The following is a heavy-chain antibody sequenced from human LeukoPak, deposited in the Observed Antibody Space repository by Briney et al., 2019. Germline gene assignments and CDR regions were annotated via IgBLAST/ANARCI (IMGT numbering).Heavy chain of an antibody. CDR1: GYTFTSYG. J-gene: IGHJ4*02. CDR3: AREKGCSSTSCRNPNKGIGFDY. CDR2: ISAYNGNT. Sequence: ASVKVSCKASGYTFTSYGISWVRQAPGQGLEWMGWISAYNGNTNYAQKLQGRVTMTTDTSTSTAYMELRSLRSDDTAVYYCAREKGCSSTSCRNPNKGIGFDYWGQGTLVTVSS. V-gene: IGHV1-18*01. D-gene: IGHD2-2*01.